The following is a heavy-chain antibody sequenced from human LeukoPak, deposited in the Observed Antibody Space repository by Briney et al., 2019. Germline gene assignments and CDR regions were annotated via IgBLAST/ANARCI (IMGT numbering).Heavy chain of an antibody. CDR1: GGSLSGYY. V-gene: IGHV4-34*01. CDR3: ARGAETYSNNWYYDD. Sequence: SETLSLTCAVYGGSLSGYYWGWIRQPPGKGLEWVGEINHSGSTNYNPSLKSRVTMSVDTPKNLLSLKLSLVTAADTAVYYCARGAETYSNNWYYDDWGQGTLVTVSS. J-gene: IGHJ4*02. CDR2: INHSGST. D-gene: IGHD6-13*01.